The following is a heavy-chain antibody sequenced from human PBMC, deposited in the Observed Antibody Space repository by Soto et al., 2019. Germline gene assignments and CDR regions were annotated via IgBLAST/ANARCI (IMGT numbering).Heavy chain of an antibody. CDR2: IYYSGRT. J-gene: IGHJ5*02. CDR3: ARGYCSSTICYIWDNWFDP. CDR1: GGSIGGYY. D-gene: IGHD2-2*02. V-gene: IGHV4-59*01. Sequence: SETLSLTCTVSGGSIGGYYWSWIRQPPGKGLEWIGYIYYSGRTNYNPSLKSRVTISVDTSKNQFSLKLSSVTAADTAVYYCARGYCSSTICYIWDNWFDPWGQGTLVTVSS.